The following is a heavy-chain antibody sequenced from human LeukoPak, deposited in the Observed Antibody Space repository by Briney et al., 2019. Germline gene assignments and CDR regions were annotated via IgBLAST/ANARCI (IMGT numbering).Heavy chain of an antibody. D-gene: IGHD1-26*01. Sequence: PGGSLRLSCAASAFTFSSSWMHWVRQAPGKGLVWVSRINSDGTSTNYADPVKGRFTISRDNAKNTLYLQMNSLRAEDTAVYYCARSRYSGSSIDYWGQGTLVTVSS. CDR2: INSDGTST. J-gene: IGHJ4*02. CDR3: ARSRYSGSSIDY. V-gene: IGHV3-74*01. CDR1: AFTFSSSW.